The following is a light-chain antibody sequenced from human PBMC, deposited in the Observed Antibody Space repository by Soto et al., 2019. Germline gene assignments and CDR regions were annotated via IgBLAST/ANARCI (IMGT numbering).Light chain of an antibody. V-gene: IGKV3-11*01. Sequence: EVVLTQSPATLSLSPGERATLSCRASQSVCTYLAWYQQKPGQVPRLLLHDASSRATGIPDRFSGSGSGTDFTLTISSLVPEDFAVYYCQQRTNWPSSTFGQGTRLEI. CDR2: DAS. J-gene: IGKJ5*01. CDR1: QSVCTY. CDR3: QQRTNWPSST.